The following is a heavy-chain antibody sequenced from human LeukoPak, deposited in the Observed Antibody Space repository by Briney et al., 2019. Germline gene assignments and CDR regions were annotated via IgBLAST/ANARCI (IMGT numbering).Heavy chain of an antibody. CDR1: EFSVSSNY. CDR3: ARGRVGGPYDY. V-gene: IGHV3-53*01. J-gene: IGHJ4*02. CDR2: IYSGGAT. D-gene: IGHD4-23*01. Sequence: PGGSLRLSCAVSEFSVSSNYMNWVRQAPGKGLEWVSVIYSGGATYYADSVRGRFTISRDNSKNMVSLQMTSLGAEDTAVYYCARGRVGGPYDYWGQGTLVTVSS.